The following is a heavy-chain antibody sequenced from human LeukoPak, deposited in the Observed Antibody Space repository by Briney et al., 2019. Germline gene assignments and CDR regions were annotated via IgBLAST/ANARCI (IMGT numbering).Heavy chain of an antibody. CDR2: ISYDGSNK. CDR1: GFTFSNYA. J-gene: IGHJ6*03. D-gene: IGHD5-12*01. V-gene: IGHV3-30*04. Sequence: GGSLRLSCAASGFTFSNYAMHWVRQAPGKGLEWVSVISYDGSNKYYADSVKGRFTISRDNSKNTMYLQMNSLRDEDTAVYYCARSLATSYYYMDVWGKGTTVTVSS. CDR3: ARSLATSYYYMDV.